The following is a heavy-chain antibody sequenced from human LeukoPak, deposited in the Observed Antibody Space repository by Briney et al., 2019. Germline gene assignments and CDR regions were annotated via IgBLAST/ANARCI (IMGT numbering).Heavy chain of an antibody. D-gene: IGHD3-10*01. CDR2: MNPNSGNT. V-gene: IGHV1-8*02. J-gene: IGHJ6*02. CDR1: GGTFSSYA. Sequence: ASVKVSCKASGGTFSSYAISWVRQAPGQGLEWMGWMNPNSGNTGYAQKFQGRVTMTRNTSISTAYMELSSLRSEDTAVYYCARAPGYGSGSYYLYYYYGMDVWGQGTTVTVSS. CDR3: ARAPGYGSGSYYLYYYYGMDV.